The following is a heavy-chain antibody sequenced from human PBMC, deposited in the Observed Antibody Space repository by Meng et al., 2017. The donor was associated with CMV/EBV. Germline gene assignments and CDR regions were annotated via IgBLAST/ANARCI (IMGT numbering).Heavy chain of an antibody. J-gene: IGHJ4*02. CDR2: IIPIFGTA. V-gene: IGHV1-69*12. D-gene: IGHD5-24*01. Sequence: QVTLWHGGVVVKKLGSSVKVSCKASGSTFSGYAISWVRQAPGQGLEWMGGIIPIFGTANYAQKFQGRVTITADESTSTAYMELSSLRSEDTAVYYCARMPRDGYNYIDYWGQGTLVTVSS. CDR1: GSTFSGYA. CDR3: ARMPRDGYNYIDY.